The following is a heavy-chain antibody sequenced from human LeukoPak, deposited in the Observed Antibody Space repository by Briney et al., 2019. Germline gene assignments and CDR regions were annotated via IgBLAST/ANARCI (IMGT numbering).Heavy chain of an antibody. V-gene: IGHV4-59*08. CDR1: GGSISSYY. D-gene: IGHD6-13*01. CDR3: AKIAAAALVY. CDR2: IYYSEST. Sequence: SETLSLTCTVSGGSISSYYWSWIRQPPGKGLEWIGYIYYSESTNYNPSLKSRVTISVDTSKNQFSLKLSSVTAADTAVYYCAKIAAAALVYWGQGTLVTVSS. J-gene: IGHJ4*02.